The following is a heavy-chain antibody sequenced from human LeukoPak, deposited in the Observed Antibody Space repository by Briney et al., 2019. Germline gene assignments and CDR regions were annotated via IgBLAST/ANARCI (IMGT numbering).Heavy chain of an antibody. J-gene: IGHJ4*02. CDR3: ARLGVSSGYTEN. CDR1: GGSISSGGYY. V-gene: IGHV4-61*08. Sequence: SETLSLTCTVSGGSISSGGYYWSWIRQHPGKGLEWIGYIYYSGSTNYNPSLKSRVTISVDTSKNQFSLKLSSVTAADTAVYYCARLGVSSGYTENWGQGTLVTVSS. CDR2: IYYSGST. D-gene: IGHD3-22*01.